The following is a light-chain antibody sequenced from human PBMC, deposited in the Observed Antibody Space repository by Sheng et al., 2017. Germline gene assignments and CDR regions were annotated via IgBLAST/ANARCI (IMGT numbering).Light chain of an antibody. J-gene: IGKJ4*01. CDR2: DAS. Sequence: DIQMTQSPSSLSASVGDRVTIACRASQHLNNFLAWYQQKPGKAPKLLVYDASTLQSGVPSRFRGGGSGTDYTLTITSLQPEDFATYYCQHYYNTPFTFGGGTKVDIK. CDR3: QHYYNTPFT. V-gene: IGKV1-NL1*01. CDR1: QHLNNF.